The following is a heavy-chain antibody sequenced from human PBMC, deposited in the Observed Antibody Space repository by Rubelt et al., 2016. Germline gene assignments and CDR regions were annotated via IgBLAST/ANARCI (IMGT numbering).Heavy chain of an antibody. Sequence: QVQLQQWGAGLLKPSETLSLTCAVYGGSFSGYYWSWIRQPPGKGLEWIGYIYYSGSTNYNPSLKSLVTISVDTSKNQFSLKLSSVTAADTAVYYCARVHDYGEMVLGNYFDYWGQGTLVTVSS. CDR1: GGSFSGYY. V-gene: IGHV4-34*11. CDR2: IYYSGST. CDR3: ARVHDYGEMVLGNYFDY. D-gene: IGHD4-17*01. J-gene: IGHJ4*02.